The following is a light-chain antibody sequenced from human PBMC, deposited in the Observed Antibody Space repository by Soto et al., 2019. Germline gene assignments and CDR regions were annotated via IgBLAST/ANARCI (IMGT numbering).Light chain of an antibody. Sequence: DIQMTKSPSPLSASVEDRVTITCRVSQSISKYSNWYQQTPGKDPKLLMYAASSLHSGVPSRFSGSGSGTDFTLTISSLRPEDFADYYCQQSYSTPRTFGQVTKVELQ. V-gene: IGKV1-39*01. CDR1: QSISKY. CDR3: QQSYSTPRT. CDR2: AAS. J-gene: IGKJ1*01.